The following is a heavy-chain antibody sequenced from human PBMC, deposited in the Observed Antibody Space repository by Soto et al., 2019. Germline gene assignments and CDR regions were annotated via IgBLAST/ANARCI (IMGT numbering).Heavy chain of an antibody. CDR2: VSWRDDY. J-gene: IGHJ5*02. Sequence: QITLKESGPPLLKPTQTLTLTCTFSGFSLTTTGVGVAWIRQSPGKALEWLGIVSWRDDYRYNPALKSRLSITKDTSKDQVALTLTNVDPVDTATYFCAHTGLLYSEYSWFGPWGQGTLVTVSS. D-gene: IGHD2-21*01. CDR1: GFSLTTTGVG. V-gene: IGHV2-5*01. CDR3: AHTGLLYSEYSWFGP.